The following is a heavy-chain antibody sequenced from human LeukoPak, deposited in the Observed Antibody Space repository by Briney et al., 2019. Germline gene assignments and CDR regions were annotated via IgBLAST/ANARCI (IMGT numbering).Heavy chain of an antibody. CDR3: ARQPQKWLQLRLFDY. J-gene: IGHJ4*02. CDR1: GESFSGYY. V-gene: IGHV4-34*01. CDR2: INHSGGT. Sequence: SETLSLTCAVYGESFSGYYWSWIRQPPGKGLEWIGEINHSGGTNYNPSLKSRVTISVNTSKNQFSLRLSSVTAADMAVYYCARQPQKWLQLRLFDYWGQGTLVTVSS. D-gene: IGHD5-24*01.